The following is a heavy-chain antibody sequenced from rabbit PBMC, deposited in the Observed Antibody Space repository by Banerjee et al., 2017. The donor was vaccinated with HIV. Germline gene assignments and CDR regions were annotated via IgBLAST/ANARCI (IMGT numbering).Heavy chain of an antibody. D-gene: IGHD8-1*01. CDR2: IYAGGGTT. V-gene: IGHV1S40*01. Sequence: QSVEESGGGLVQPEGSLTLTCTVSGFSLSSYVMNWVRQAPGKGLEWIADIYAGGGTTYYASWAKGRFTVSKASSTAVTLQMTSLTAADTATYFCARDYDGDSYSAFDLWGPGTLSPS. CDR3: ARDYDGDSYSAFDL. J-gene: IGHJ4*01. CDR1: GFSLSSYV.